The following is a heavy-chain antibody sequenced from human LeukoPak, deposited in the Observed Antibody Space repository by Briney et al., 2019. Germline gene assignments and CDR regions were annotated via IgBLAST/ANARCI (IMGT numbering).Heavy chain of an antibody. CDR1: GGSISGTNW. D-gene: IGHD1-1*01. Sequence: SETLSLTCGVSGGSISGTNWWSWVRQPPGQGLEWIGEISLAGQTNYNPSLNGRVTMSLDKSSNQLSLHLTSVTAADTAVYYCARAGNNWSFDYWGQGTLVTVSS. CDR2: ISLAGQT. V-gene: IGHV4/OR15-8*02. CDR3: ARAGNNWSFDY. J-gene: IGHJ4*02.